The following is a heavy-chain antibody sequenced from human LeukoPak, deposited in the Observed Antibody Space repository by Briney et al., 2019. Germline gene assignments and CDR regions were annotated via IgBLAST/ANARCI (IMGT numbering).Heavy chain of an antibody. V-gene: IGHV4-31*03. Sequence: SQTLSLTCTVSGGSISSGGYYWSWIRQHPGKGLEWIGDIYYRGSTYDNPSLKSRVTISVDTSKNQFSLKLSSVTAADTAVYYCARDDISGGSSNYWGQGTLVTVSS. CDR3: ARDDISGGSSNY. D-gene: IGHD2-15*01. CDR2: IYYRGST. CDR1: GGSISSGGYY. J-gene: IGHJ4*02.